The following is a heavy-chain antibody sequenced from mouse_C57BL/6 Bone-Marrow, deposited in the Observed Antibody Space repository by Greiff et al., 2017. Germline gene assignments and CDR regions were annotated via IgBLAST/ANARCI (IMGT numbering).Heavy chain of an antibody. Sequence: EVQLVESGGDLVKPGGSLKLSCAASGFTFSSYGMSWVRQTPDKRLEWVATISSGGGYTYYPDSVKGRFTISRDNAKNTLYLQMSSLKSEDTAMYYCTRRWLLAWFAYWGQGTLVTVSA. CDR2: ISSGGGYT. D-gene: IGHD2-3*01. J-gene: IGHJ3*01. CDR3: TRRWLLAWFAY. V-gene: IGHV5-6*01. CDR1: GFTFSSYG.